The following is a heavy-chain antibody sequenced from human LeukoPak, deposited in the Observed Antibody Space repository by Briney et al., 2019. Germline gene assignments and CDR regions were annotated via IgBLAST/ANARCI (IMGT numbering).Heavy chain of an antibody. Sequence: GGSLRLSCAASGFTFSTYWMHWVRQAPGKGLVWVSRINSDGSSATYADSVKGRFTISRVNSKNTLYLQMNSLRVEDTAVYYCARESGHTYDYCDYWGRGTLVTVSS. CDR1: GFTFSTYW. V-gene: IGHV3-74*01. D-gene: IGHD5-18*01. CDR3: ARESGHTYDYCDY. CDR2: INSDGSSA. J-gene: IGHJ4*01.